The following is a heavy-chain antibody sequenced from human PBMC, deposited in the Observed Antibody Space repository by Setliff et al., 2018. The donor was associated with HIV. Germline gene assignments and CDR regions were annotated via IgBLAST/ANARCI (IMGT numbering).Heavy chain of an antibody. Sequence: SSVKVSCKASGYTFTEFYVHWVRQAPGEGLEWIGWIYPNTGGKNYAQKFQGRVTMTRDTAISTAYMELSRLRSDDTAVYYCAREGNVRWSSGGWFDPWGQGTLVTVSS. CDR2: IYPNTGGK. D-gene: IGHD6-19*01. V-gene: IGHV1-2*02. CDR1: GYTFTEFY. J-gene: IGHJ5*02. CDR3: AREGNVRWSSGGWFDP.